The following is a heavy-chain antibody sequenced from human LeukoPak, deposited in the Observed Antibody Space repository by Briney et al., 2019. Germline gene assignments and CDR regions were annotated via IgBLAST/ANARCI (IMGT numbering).Heavy chain of an antibody. D-gene: IGHD3-10*01. CDR3: ARGPYGSGSYGYGMDV. CDR1: GGSINSYY. J-gene: IGHJ6*02. V-gene: IGHV4-4*07. Sequence: SETPSLTCTVSGGSINSYYWSWIRQSAGKGLEWIGRIYTTGSTNYNPSLNSRVTLSVDPSKNQFSLKLSSVTAADTAVYYCARGPYGSGSYGYGMDVWGQGTTVTVSS. CDR2: IYTTGST.